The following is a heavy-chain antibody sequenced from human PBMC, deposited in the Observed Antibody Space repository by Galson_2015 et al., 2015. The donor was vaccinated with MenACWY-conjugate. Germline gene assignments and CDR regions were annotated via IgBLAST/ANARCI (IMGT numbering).Heavy chain of an antibody. CDR1: GFTFSNSA. Sequence: SLRLSCAASGFTFSNSAMNWVRQAPGKGLEWVSGIRTITGSTYYADSVKGRFTISIDQSKNTLNLQMNSLRADDTAVYFCARGGSASNVYYLVDVWGKGTTVTLSS. J-gene: IGHJ6*03. CDR2: IRTITGST. D-gene: IGHD3-16*01. CDR3: ARGGSASNVYYLVDV. V-gene: IGHV3-23*01.